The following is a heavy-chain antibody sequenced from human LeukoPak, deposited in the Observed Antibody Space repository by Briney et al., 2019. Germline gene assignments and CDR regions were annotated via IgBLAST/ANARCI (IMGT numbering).Heavy chain of an antibody. CDR3: ARVNYGDYFDY. V-gene: IGHV4-61*02. CDR1: GGSISSSSYY. J-gene: IGHJ4*02. Sequence: SETLSLTCTVSGGSISSSSYYWSWIRQPAGKGLEWIGRIYTSGRTNYNSSLKSRVTMSVDTSKNQFSLKLSSVTAADTAVYYCARVNYGDYFDYWGQGTLVTVPS. CDR2: IYTSGRT. D-gene: IGHD4-17*01.